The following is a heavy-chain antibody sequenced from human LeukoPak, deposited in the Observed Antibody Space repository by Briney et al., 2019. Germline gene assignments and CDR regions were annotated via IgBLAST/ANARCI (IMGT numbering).Heavy chain of an antibody. CDR1: GGSISSGDYY. J-gene: IGHJ3*02. V-gene: IGHV4-30-4*01. CDR2: IYYSGST. CDR3: ARGSAMIGWDDAFDI. Sequence: SETLSLTCTVSGGSISSGDYYWSWIRQPPGKGLEWIGYIYYSGSTYYNPSLKSRVTISVDRSKNQFSLKLSSVTAADTAVYYCARGSAMIGWDDAFDIWGQGTMVTVSS. D-gene: IGHD3-22*01.